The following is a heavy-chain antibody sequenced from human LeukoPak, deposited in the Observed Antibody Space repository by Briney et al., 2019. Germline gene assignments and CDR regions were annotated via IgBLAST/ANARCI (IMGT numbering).Heavy chain of an antibody. CDR2: ISRSGSTI. CDR3: ARGTYNWNDLFRLGLDY. J-gene: IGHJ4*02. CDR1: GFTFSSYE. Sequence: GGSLRLSCAASGFTFSSYEMNWVRQAPGKGLEWVSYISRSGSTIYYADSVKGRFTISRDNAKNTLYLQMNSLRAEDTAVYYCARGTYNWNDLFRLGLDYWGQGTLVTVSS. D-gene: IGHD1-20*01. V-gene: IGHV3-48*03.